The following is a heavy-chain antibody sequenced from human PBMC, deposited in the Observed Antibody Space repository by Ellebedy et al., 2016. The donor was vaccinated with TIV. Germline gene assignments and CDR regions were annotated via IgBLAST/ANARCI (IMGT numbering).Heavy chain of an antibody. CDR3: AKALYGCNF. V-gene: IGHV3-21*04. CDR2: ISSGSSYV. D-gene: IGHD4-23*01. J-gene: IGHJ4*02. CDR1: GFIFSSYN. Sequence: GESLKISXAASGFIFSSYNMNWVRQAPGKGQEWVSSISSGSSYVYYADSVKGRFTISRDNAKNSLYLQMNSLRAEDTAVYYCAKALYGCNFWGQGTLFTVSS.